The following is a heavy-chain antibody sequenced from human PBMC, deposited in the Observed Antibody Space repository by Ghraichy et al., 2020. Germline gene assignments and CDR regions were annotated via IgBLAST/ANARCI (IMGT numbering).Heavy chain of an antibody. CDR1: GFTFSSYW. J-gene: IGHJ4*02. Sequence: GGSLRLSCAASGFTFSSYWMSWVRQAPGKGLEWVANIKQDGSEKYYVDSVKGRFTISRDNAKNSLYLQMNSLRAEDTAVYYCARDDFDWLPKPLDYWGQGTLVTVSS. CDR2: IKQDGSEK. CDR3: ARDDFDWLPKPLDY. V-gene: IGHV3-7*01. D-gene: IGHD3-9*01.